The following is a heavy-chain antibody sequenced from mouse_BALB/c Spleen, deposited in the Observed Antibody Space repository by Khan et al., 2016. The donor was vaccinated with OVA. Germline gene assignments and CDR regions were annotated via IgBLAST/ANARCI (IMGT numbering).Heavy chain of an antibody. CDR1: GYTFTDYN. J-gene: IGHJ3*01. V-gene: IGHV1-76*01. Sequence: QVQLQQSGAELARPGASVKLSCKTSGYTFTDYNINWMRQRTGQGLEWIGEIYPGSDNTFYNEKFRGKATLTAEKSSSTAYMQLSSLTSEDSAVDFCAREWAAWFPYWGQGTLVTVSA. CDR2: IYPGSDNT. CDR3: AREWAAWFPY.